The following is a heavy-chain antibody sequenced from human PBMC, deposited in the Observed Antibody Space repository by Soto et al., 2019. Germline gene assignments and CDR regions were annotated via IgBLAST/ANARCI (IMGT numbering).Heavy chain of an antibody. D-gene: IGHD1-20*01. Sequence: GPTLVNPAETLTLTCTFSGFSLTSPGMCVSWIRQSPGKALEWLALIERDDDDKYYSTSLKTRLTISKDTRKNQVVLTMANMEPADTATYYCARSIRGPRRFNGMDVWGQGTTVTVS. J-gene: IGHJ6*02. CDR1: GFSLTSPGMC. CDR3: ARSIRGPRRFNGMDV. V-gene: IGHV2-70*13. CDR2: IERDDDDK.